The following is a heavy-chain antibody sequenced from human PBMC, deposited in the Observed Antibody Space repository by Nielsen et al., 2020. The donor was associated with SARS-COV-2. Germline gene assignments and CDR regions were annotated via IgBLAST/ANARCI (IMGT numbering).Heavy chain of an antibody. CDR3: ARDWRIGAAAGEGFDY. CDR1: GFNIRGYW. J-gene: IGHJ4*02. D-gene: IGHD6-13*01. Sequence: GESLKISCVVSGFNIRGYWMTWVRQAPGKGLEWVGNIKLDGSEKYYVDSVKGRFTISRDNAKNSLYLQMNSLRAEDTAVYYCARDWRIGAAAGEGFDYWGQGTLVTVSS. V-gene: IGHV3-7*03. CDR2: IKLDGSEK.